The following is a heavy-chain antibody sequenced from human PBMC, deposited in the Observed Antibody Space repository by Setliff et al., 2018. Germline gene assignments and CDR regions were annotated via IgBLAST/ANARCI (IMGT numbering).Heavy chain of an antibody. V-gene: IGHV1-8*02. J-gene: IGHJ4*02. CDR1: GYSFTTYD. CDR3: ARAPAYVGNLMVVVTTEGYYFDS. D-gene: IGHD3-22*01. Sequence: ASVKVSCKASGYSFTTYDINWVRQAHGQGLEWMGWMNPHSGTTGYAQRFQGRVTMTRNTSISTAYMELSSLRSEDSAVYFCARAPAYVGNLMVVVTTEGYYFDSWGQGTLVTVSS. CDR2: MNPHSGTT.